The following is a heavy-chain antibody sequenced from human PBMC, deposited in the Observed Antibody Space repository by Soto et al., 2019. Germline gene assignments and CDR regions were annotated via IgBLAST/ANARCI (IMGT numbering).Heavy chain of an antibody. CDR3: ARGSYYGSGRTNWFDP. CDR2: IYYSGST. J-gene: IGHJ5*02. D-gene: IGHD3-10*01. CDR1: GGSVSSGSYY. V-gene: IGHV4-30-4*01. Sequence: PSETLSLTCTVSGGSVSSGSYYWSWIRQPPGKGLEWIGYIYYSGSTYYNPSLKSRGTISVDTSKNQFSLKLSSVTAADTAVYYCARGSYYGSGRTNWFDPWGQETLVTVSS.